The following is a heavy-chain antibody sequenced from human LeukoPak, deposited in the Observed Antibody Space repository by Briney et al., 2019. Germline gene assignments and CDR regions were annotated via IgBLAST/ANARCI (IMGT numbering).Heavy chain of an antibody. Sequence: PGGSLRLSRAASGFIFSSHAMSWVRQAPGKGLEWVSVIYSGGSTYYADSVKGRFTISRDNSKNTLYLQMNSLRAEDTAVYYCARAGGSYYRNWFDPWGQGTLVTVSS. D-gene: IGHD1-26*01. CDR1: GFIFSSHA. J-gene: IGHJ5*02. CDR2: IYSGGST. CDR3: ARAGGSYYRNWFDP. V-gene: IGHV3-66*01.